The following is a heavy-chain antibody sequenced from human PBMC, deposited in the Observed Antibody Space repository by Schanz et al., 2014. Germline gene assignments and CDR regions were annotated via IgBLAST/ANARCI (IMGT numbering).Heavy chain of an antibody. V-gene: IGHV1-46*03. CDR3: ASDTMGGNFGLDV. D-gene: IGHD3-10*01. CDR1: GYTFTTYY. J-gene: IGHJ6*02. Sequence: QVQLVQSGAEVKKPGASVKVSCKASGYTFTTYYIHWVRQAPGQGLEWMGIINPSGGTTKYAQRFQGRVTMTWDTSTSTVSMELSSLRSEDTAVYYCASDTMGGNFGLDVWGQGTTVTVSS. CDR2: INPSGGTT.